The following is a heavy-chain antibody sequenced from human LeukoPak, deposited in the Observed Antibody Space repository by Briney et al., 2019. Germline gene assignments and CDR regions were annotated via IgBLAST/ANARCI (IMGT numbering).Heavy chain of an antibody. CDR2: ISAYNGNT. D-gene: IGHD3-10*01. CDR3: AREGYYYGSGSYPY. CDR1: GYTFTAYA. Sequence: ASVKVSCKSSGYTFTAYAMHWVRQAPGQGLEWMGWISAYNGNTNYAQKLQGRVTMTTDTSTSTAYMELRSLRSDDTAVYYCAREGYYYGSGSYPYWGQGTLVTVSS. J-gene: IGHJ4*02. V-gene: IGHV1-18*04.